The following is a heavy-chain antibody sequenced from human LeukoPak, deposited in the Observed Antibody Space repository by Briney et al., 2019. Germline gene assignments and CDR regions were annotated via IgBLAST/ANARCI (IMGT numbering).Heavy chain of an antibody. CDR3: ARHSSIGFGPGPSALPTTYYFDY. CDR2: IYHSGST. Sequence: SSETLSLTCAVSGYSISSGYYWGWIRQLPGKGLEWIGSIYHSGSTYYNPSLKSRVTISVDTSKNQFSLKLSSVTAADTAVYYCARHSSIGFGPGPSALPTTYYFDYWGQGTLVTVSS. V-gene: IGHV4-38-2*01. J-gene: IGHJ4*02. D-gene: IGHD3-16*01. CDR1: GYSISSGYY.